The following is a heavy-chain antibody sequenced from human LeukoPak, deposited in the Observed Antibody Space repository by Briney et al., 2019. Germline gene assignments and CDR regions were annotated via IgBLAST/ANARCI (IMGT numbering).Heavy chain of an antibody. Sequence: SETLSLTCTVSGGSITSSNYYWGWIRQPPGKGLEWIGSIYYTGSTYYNPSLKSRVTISVDTSKNQFSLRLSSVTAADTAVYYCASRIAVSKFDYWGQGTLVTVSS. CDR2: IYYTGST. D-gene: IGHD6-19*01. CDR3: ASRIAVSKFDY. V-gene: IGHV4-39*07. CDR1: GGSITSSNYY. J-gene: IGHJ4*02.